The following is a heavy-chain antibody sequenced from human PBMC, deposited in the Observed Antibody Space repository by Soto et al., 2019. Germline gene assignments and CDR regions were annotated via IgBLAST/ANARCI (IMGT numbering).Heavy chain of an antibody. V-gene: IGHV4-61*01. CDR2: IYYSGST. D-gene: IGHD6-13*01. CDR3: ASAETQQLVFDY. J-gene: IGHJ4*02. CDR1: GGSVSSGSYY. Sequence: SETLSLTCTVSGGSVSSGSYYWSWIRQPPGKGLEWIGYIYYSGSTNYNPSLKSRVTISVDTSKNQFSLKLSSVTAADTAVYFCASAETQQLVFDYWGQGILVTVSS.